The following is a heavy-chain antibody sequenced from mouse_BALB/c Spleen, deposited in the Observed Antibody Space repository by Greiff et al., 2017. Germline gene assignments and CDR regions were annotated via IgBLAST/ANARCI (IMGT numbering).Heavy chain of an antibody. CDR1: GYAFTNYL. V-gene: IGHV1-54*01. CDR3: AREERILLRYYAMDD. D-gene: IGHD1-1*01. J-gene: IGHJ4*01. Sequence: QVQLKQSGAELVRPGTSVKVSCKASGYAFTNYLIEWVKQRPEQGLEWIGVINPGSGGTNDNEKFKGKATLTADKSSSAAYMQLSSLTSEESADYFRAREERILLRYYAMDDWGQGTTVTVSS. CDR2: INPGSGGT.